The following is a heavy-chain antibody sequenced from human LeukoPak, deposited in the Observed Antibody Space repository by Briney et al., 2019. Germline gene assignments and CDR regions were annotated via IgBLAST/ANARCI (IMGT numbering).Heavy chain of an antibody. Sequence: SETLSLTCTVSGGSISSYYWSWIRQPPGKGLEWIGYIYYSGSTNYNPSLKSRVTISVDTSKNQFSLKLSSVTTADTAVYYCARDRGGSLDYWGQGTLVTVSS. D-gene: IGHD3-10*01. CDR1: GGSISSYY. CDR2: IYYSGST. CDR3: ARDRGGSLDY. V-gene: IGHV4-59*01. J-gene: IGHJ4*02.